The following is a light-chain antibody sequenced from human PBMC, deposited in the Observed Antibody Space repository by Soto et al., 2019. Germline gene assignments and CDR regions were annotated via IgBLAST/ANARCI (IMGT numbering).Light chain of an antibody. V-gene: IGKV3-15*01. CDR3: QQYSSWVWT. J-gene: IGKJ1*01. Sequence: EIVMTQFPATLSKSPGESATFSCRASQSIGTKLAWYQQRTGQAPRLLMYGASTGATGIPARFSGSGSGTEFTLTIGSLQSDDFAVYYCQQYSSWVWTFGQGTKVDIK. CDR2: GAS. CDR1: QSIGTK.